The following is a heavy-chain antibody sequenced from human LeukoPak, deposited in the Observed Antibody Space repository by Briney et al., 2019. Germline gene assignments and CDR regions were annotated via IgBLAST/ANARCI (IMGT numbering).Heavy chain of an antibody. D-gene: IGHD3-10*01. CDR2: IKEDGSEK. V-gene: IGHV3-7*01. J-gene: IGHJ4*02. Sequence: LPGGSLRLSCVASGFSFSTYWMSWVRQAPGKGLEWVANIKEDGSEKYYVDSLKGRFTISRDNAKNALYLQMNSLRAGDTAVYYCARVGGSGSYNFDYWGQGTLVTVSS. CDR3: ARVGGSGSYNFDY. CDR1: GFSFSTYW.